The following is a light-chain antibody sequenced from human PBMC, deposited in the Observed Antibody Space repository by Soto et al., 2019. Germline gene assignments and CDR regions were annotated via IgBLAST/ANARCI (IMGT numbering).Light chain of an antibody. V-gene: IGLV2-14*01. J-gene: IGLJ1*01. CDR3: SSYTTSSTRV. Sequence: QSVLAQPASVSGSPGQSITISCTGSSSDVGGYNFVSWYQHHPGKAHQLMIYEVTDRPSGVSNRFSGSKSGNTASLTISGLQAEDEADYYCSSYTTSSTRVFGTGTKVTVL. CDR1: SSDVGGYNF. CDR2: EVT.